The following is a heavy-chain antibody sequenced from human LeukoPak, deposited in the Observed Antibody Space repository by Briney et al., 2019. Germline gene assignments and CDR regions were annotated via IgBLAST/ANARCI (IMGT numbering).Heavy chain of an antibody. J-gene: IGHJ4*02. CDR1: GFTFSSYG. D-gene: IGHD6-6*01. V-gene: IGHV3-30*02. CDR2: IRYDGSNK. CDR3: ARFRGFGYSSSSGY. Sequence: GGSLRLSCAASGFTFSSYGMHWVRQAPGKGLEWVAFIRYDGSNKYYADSVRGRFTISRDNSKNTLYLQMNSLRAEDTAVYYCARFRGFGYSSSSGYWGQGTLVTVSS.